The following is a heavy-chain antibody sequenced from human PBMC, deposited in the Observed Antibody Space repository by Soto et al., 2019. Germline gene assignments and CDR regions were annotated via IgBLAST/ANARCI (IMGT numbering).Heavy chain of an antibody. Sequence: GGSLRLSCAASGFTFSSYAMSWVRQAPGRGLEWVSAISGSGGSTYYADSVKGRVTISRDNSKNTLYLQMNSLRAEDTAVYYCAKVVEMATILSYFDYWGQGTLVTVSS. CDR2: ISGSGGST. V-gene: IGHV3-23*01. D-gene: IGHD5-12*01. CDR1: GFTFSSYA. J-gene: IGHJ4*02. CDR3: AKVVEMATILSYFDY.